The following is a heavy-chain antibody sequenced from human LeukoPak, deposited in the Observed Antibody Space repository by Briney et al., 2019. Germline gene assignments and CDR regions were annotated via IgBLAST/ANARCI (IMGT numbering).Heavy chain of an antibody. Sequence: ASVKVSCKASGYTFTGYYMHWVRQAPGQGLEWMGWINPNSGGTNYAQKFQGRVTMTRDTSISTAYMELSRLRSDDTAVYYCARHLYESRGQTSFDYWGQGTLVTVSS. CDR3: ARHLYESRGQTSFDY. V-gene: IGHV1-2*02. CDR2: INPNSGGT. CDR1: GYTFTGYY. D-gene: IGHD3-22*01. J-gene: IGHJ4*02.